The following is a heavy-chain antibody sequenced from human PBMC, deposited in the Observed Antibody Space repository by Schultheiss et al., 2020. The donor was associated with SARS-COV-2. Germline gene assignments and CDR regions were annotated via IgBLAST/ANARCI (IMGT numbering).Heavy chain of an antibody. CDR1: GFTFSSYA. V-gene: IGHV3-64*04. Sequence: GGSLRLSCSASGFTFSSYAMHWVRQAPGKGLEYVSAISSNGGSTYYADSVKGRFTISRDNSKNTLYLQMNSLRAEDTAVYYCAREGDCSSTSCYIYAGFDYWGQGTLVTVSS. CDR2: ISSNGGST. D-gene: IGHD2-2*02. J-gene: IGHJ4*02. CDR3: AREGDCSSTSCYIYAGFDY.